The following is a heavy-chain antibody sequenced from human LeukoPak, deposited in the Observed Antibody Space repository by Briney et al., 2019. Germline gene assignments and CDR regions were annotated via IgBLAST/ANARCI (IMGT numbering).Heavy chain of an antibody. Sequence: GGSLRLSCVASGFTFSNAWMSWVRQAPGKGLEWVSVIYSGGSTYYADSVKGRFTISRDNSKNTLYLQMNSLRAEDTAVYYCARTYSSSSYSPFDYWGQGTLVTVSS. CDR1: GFTFSNAW. V-gene: IGHV3-53*01. J-gene: IGHJ4*02. CDR2: IYSGGST. CDR3: ARTYSSSSYSPFDY. D-gene: IGHD6-13*01.